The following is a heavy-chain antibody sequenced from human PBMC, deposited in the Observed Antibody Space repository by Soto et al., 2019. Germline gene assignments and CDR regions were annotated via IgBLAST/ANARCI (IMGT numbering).Heavy chain of an antibody. V-gene: IGHV3-49*04. CDR3: TRIPVLLWFGEGYYGMDG. Sequence: GGSLRLSCTASGFTFGDYAMSWVRQAPGKGLEWVGFIRSKAYGGTTEYAASVKGRFTISRDDSKSIAYLQMNSLKTEDTAVYYCTRIPVLLWFGEGYYGMDGWGQGTTVTVSS. CDR2: IRSKAYGGTT. J-gene: IGHJ6*02. CDR1: GFTFGDYA. D-gene: IGHD3-10*01.